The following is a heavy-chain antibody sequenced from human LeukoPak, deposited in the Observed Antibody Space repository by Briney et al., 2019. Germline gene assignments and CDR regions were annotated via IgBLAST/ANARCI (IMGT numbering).Heavy chain of an antibody. CDR1: GGSISSSSYF. CDR2: IYNSGNT. V-gene: IGHV4-61*02. CDR3: VRKDGDY. J-gene: IGHJ4*02. Sequence: SETPSLTCTVSGGSISSSSYFWSWIRQPAGKGLEWIGRIYNSGNTNYNPSLKSRVTMSLDTSKNQLYLNLRYVTAADTAIYYCVRKDGDYWGQGTLVTVSS.